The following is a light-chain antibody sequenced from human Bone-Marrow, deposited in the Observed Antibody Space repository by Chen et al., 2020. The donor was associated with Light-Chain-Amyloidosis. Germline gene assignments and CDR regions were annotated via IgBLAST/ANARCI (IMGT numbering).Light chain of an antibody. CDR2: KDS. J-gene: IGLJ1*01. V-gene: IGLV3-25*02. CDR1: ALPKQY. CDR3: QSTDSSDTSYV. Sequence: SYELTQPPSVSVSPGQTARITCAGDALPKQYAYWYQQEPGQAPVLGIYKDSERPSGIPERFSGSSSGTTVTLTISGVQAEDEADYYCQSTDSSDTSYVFGTGTKVTVL.